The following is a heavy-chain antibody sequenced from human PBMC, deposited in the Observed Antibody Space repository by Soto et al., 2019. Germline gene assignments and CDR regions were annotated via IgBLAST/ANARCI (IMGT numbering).Heavy chain of an antibody. D-gene: IGHD1-20*01. Sequence: EVQLVESGGGLVQPGGSLRLSCSASGFTLSDHYMDWVRQAPGKGLEWLCRSRGKGSSYATDYAASVKGRFTISRDDSNNSMFLQMNSLKTEDTAVYYCGSGVTAFRTGGFEPWGQGTLVVVSA. J-gene: IGHJ5*02. CDR3: GSGVTAFRTGGFEP. V-gene: IGHV3-72*01. CDR1: GFTLSDHY. CDR2: SRGKGSSYAT.